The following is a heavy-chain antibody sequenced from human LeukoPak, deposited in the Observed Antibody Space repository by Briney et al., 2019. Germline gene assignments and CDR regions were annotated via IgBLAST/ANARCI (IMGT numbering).Heavy chain of an antibody. CDR3: AKDASTVTIHADY. J-gene: IGHJ4*02. Sequence: GGSLRLSCAASGFTFSGVGMHWVRQAPGKGLEWVAVLSYDGSIRFYADSVKGRFTISRDNSKNTLYLQMNSLRPEDTAVYYCAKDASTVTIHADYWGQGTLVTVSS. V-gene: IGHV3-30*18. CDR2: LSYDGSIR. CDR1: GFTFSGVG. D-gene: IGHD4-17*01.